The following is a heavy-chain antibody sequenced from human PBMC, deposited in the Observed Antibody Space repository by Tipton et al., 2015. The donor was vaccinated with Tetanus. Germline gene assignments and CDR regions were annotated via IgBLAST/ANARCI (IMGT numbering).Heavy chain of an antibody. CDR2: VTPIFGTT. J-gene: IGHJ4*02. CDR3: AGGPNRISRAYDY. V-gene: IGHV1-69*01. D-gene: IGHD1-14*01. Sequence: QSGPEVKKPGSSVKVSCKASGGTFTNYALSWVRQAPGQGLEWVGGVTPIFGTTNSAPKFQGRVTITADESTNTGYMELSSLRSGDTAVYYWAGGPNRISRAYDYWGQGTQIPVPS. CDR1: GGTFTNYA.